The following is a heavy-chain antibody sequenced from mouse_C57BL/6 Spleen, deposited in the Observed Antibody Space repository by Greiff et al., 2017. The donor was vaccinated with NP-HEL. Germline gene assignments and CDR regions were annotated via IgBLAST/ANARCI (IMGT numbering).Heavy chain of an antibody. CDR2: IDPSDSYT. CDR3: ARGVTTGFAY. CDR1: GYTFTSYW. D-gene: IGHD2-2*01. V-gene: IGHV1-50*01. J-gene: IGHJ3*01. Sequence: QVQLQQPGAELVKPGASVKLSCKASGYTFTSYWMQWVNQRPGQGLEWIGEIDPSDSYTNYNQKFKGKATLTVDTSSSTAYMQLSSLTSEDSAVYYCARGVTTGFAYWGQGTLVTVSA.